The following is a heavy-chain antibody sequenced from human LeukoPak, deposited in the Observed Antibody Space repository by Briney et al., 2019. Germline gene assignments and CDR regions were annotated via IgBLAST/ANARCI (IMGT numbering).Heavy chain of an antibody. J-gene: IGHJ4*02. CDR1: GFTFSSYG. Sequence: GGSLRLSCAASGFTFSSYGMHWVRQAPGKWLEWVAVIRYDGSNKYYADSVKGRFTISRDNSKNTLYLQMNSLRAEDTAVYYCAKDALYNRNRPYYFDYWGQGTLVTVSS. CDR2: IRYDGSNK. V-gene: IGHV3-30*02. CDR3: AKDALYNRNRPYYFDY. D-gene: IGHD1-14*01.